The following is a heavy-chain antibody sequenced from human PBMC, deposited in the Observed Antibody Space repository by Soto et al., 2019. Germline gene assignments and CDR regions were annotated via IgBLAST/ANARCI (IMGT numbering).Heavy chain of an antibody. J-gene: IGHJ4*02. D-gene: IGHD2-21*02. V-gene: IGHV3-33*01. CDR3: ARDTYCGGDCYSGNIDY. Sequence: QVQLVESGGGVVQPGRSLRLSCAASGFTFSSYGMQWVRQAPGKGLEWVAVIWYDGSNKYYADSVKGRFTISRDNSKNTLYLQMNSLRAEDTAVYYCARDTYCGGDCYSGNIDYWGQGTLVTVSS. CDR1: GFTFSSYG. CDR2: IWYDGSNK.